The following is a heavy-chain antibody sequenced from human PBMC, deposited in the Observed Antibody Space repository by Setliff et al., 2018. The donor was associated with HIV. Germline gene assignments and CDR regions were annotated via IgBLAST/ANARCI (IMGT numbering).Heavy chain of an antibody. Sequence: SETLSLTCTVSGGSISTYFWTWIRQPPGKGLEWIGYIYTSGSTNYNPSLKSRVTISVDTSKNQFSLKLSAVTAADTAVYYCARGSFIGDYYYFDYWGQGTLVTVSS. CDR1: GGSISTYF. V-gene: IGHV4-4*08. CDR2: IYTSGST. CDR3: ARGSFIGDYYYFDY. J-gene: IGHJ4*02. D-gene: IGHD3-10*01.